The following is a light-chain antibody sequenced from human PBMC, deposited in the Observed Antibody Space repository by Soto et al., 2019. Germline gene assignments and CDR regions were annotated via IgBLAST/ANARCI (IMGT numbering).Light chain of an antibody. CDR1: SSDVGGYNY. J-gene: IGLJ3*02. CDR3: SSYTSSSTVV. CDR2: DDS. V-gene: IGLV2-14*03. Sequence: QSVLTQPASVSGSPGQSITISCTGTSSDVGGYNYVSWYQQHPGKAPKLMIYDDSYRPSGVSNRFSGSKSGNTASLTISGLQADDEADYYCSSYTSSSTVVFGGGTKVTVL.